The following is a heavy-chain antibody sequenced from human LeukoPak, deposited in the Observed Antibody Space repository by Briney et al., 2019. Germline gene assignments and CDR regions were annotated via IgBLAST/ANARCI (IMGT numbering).Heavy chain of an antibody. CDR2: ISYDGSNK. CDR1: GFTFSSYG. D-gene: IGHD6-19*01. CDR3: AKDRSGWYRSSGYYFDY. V-gene: IGHV3-30*18. J-gene: IGHJ4*02. Sequence: GGSLRLSCAASGFTFSSYGMHWVRQAPGKGLEWVAVISYDGSNKYYADSVKGRFTISRDNSKNTLYLQMNSLRAEDTAVYYCAKDRSGWYRSSGYYFDYWGQGTLVTVSS.